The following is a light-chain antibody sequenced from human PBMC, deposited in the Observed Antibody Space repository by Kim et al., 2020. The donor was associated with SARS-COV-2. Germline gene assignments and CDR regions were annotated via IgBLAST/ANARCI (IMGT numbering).Light chain of an antibody. V-gene: IGKV1-8*01. CDR1: QGISSY. J-gene: IGKJ2*01. CDR3: QQYYSYPYT. CDR2: AAS. Sequence: SASTGYRVTIACRASQGISSYLAWYQQKPGNAPKLLIYAASTLQSGVPSRFSGSGSETDFTLTISCPQSEDFATYYCQQYYSYPYTLGQGTKLEI.